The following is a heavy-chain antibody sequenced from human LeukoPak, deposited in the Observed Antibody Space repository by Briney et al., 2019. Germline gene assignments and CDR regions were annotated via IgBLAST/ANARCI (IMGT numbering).Heavy chain of an antibody. Sequence: PGRSLRLSCAASGFTFSNYGMQWVRQAPGKGLEWVALISSDGSNKYYADPVKGRFTISRDNSKNILYLQMDSLRTEDTALYYCAGGWGFGDYWGQGTLVTVSS. CDR1: GFTFSNYG. CDR2: ISSDGSNK. J-gene: IGHJ4*02. V-gene: IGHV3-30*03. CDR3: AGGWGFGDY. D-gene: IGHD1-26*01.